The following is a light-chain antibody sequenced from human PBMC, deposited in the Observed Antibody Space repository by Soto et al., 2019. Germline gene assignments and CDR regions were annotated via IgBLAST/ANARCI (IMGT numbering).Light chain of an antibody. CDR2: AAS. V-gene: IGKV1-39*01. Sequence: DIQMTQSPSSLSASVGDRVTITCRAGQTISSYLNWYQQKPGRAPKLLIYAASSLQSGVPSRFGGSGSGTDFTLTISSLQPEDFATYYCQQSYSTPVGTFGQGTKLEIK. CDR3: QQSYSTPVGT. CDR1: QTISSY. J-gene: IGKJ2*02.